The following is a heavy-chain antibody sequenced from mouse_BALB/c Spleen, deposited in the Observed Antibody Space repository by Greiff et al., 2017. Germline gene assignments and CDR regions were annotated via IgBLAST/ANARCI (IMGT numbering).Heavy chain of an antibody. Sequence: EVQLQESGPELVKPGASVKISCKASGYTFTDYNMHWVKQSHGKSLEWIGYIYPYNGGTGYNQKFKSKATLTVDNSSSTAYMELRSLTSEDSAVYYCARLGLRPYAMDYWGQGTSVTVSS. CDR3: ARLGLRPYAMDY. CDR2: IYPYNGGT. V-gene: IGHV1S29*02. CDR1: GYTFTDYN. D-gene: IGHD2-4*01. J-gene: IGHJ4*01.